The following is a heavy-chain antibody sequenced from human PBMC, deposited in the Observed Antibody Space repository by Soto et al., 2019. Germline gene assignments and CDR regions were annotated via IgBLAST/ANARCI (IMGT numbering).Heavy chain of an antibody. D-gene: IGHD2-2*01. Sequence: EVQVVESGGALVQPGGSLRLSCAASGFTVSITYMSWVRHVPGKGLEWVSIIYSGGETYYADSAKGRFTISRDNSKNTLHLQSSSLRAEDTAVYYCARRKFCSSTTCFDYWGRGTLVTVSS. J-gene: IGHJ4*02. CDR1: GFTVSITY. V-gene: IGHV3-66*01. CDR3: ARRKFCSSTTCFDY. CDR2: IYSGGET.